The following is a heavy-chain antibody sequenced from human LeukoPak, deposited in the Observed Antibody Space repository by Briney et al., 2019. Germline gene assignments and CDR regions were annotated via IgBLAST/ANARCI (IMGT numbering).Heavy chain of an antibody. CDR1: GYTFTSYG. V-gene: IGHV1-18*01. Sequence: GASVKVSCKASGYTFTSYGISWVRQAPGQGLEWMGWISAYNGNTNYAQKLQGRVTMTTDTSTSTAYMELRSLRSDDTAVYYRAILRLYGDYEVHDYWGQGTLVTVSS. J-gene: IGHJ4*02. D-gene: IGHD4-17*01. CDR2: ISAYNGNT. CDR3: AILRLYGDYEVHDY.